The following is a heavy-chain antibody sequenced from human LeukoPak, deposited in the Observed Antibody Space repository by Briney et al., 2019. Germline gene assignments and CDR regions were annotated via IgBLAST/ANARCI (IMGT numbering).Heavy chain of an antibody. CDR1: GFTFSDYD. V-gene: IGHV3-13*01. Sequence: GGSLRLSCAASGFTFSDYDMHWVRQVTGKGLELVSSLHTAGDAHYSVSVRGRFIISRERSKTSFYLQMNSLRAEDSAMYYCSRGGQRAGYAFDIWGQGTMVTVSS. CDR3: SRGGQRAGYAFDI. CDR2: LHTAGDA. J-gene: IGHJ3*02.